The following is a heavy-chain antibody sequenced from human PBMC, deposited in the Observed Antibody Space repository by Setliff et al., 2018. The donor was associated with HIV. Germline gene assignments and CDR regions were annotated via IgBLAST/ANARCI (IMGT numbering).Heavy chain of an antibody. D-gene: IGHD7-27*01. CDR2: INPNSGGT. CDR3: ASPSFWGSGARNIDAFDM. V-gene: IGHV1-2*02. Sequence: ASVKVSCKASGYTFTSYYMHWVRQAPGQGLEWMGWINPNSGGTNYARKFQGRVTMTRDTSISTAYMELSSLKSDDTAVYYCASPSFWGSGARNIDAFDMWGQGTLVTVSS. J-gene: IGHJ3*02. CDR1: GYTFTSYY.